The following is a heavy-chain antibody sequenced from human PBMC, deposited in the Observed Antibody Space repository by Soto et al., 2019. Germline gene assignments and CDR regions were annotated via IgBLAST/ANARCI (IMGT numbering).Heavy chain of an antibody. V-gene: IGHV1-3*01. D-gene: IGHD2-15*01. CDR1: GYTFTSYA. J-gene: IGHJ4*02. Sequence: ASVKVSCKASGYTFTSYAMQWVRQAPGQRLEWMGWINAGNGNTKYSQKFQGRVTITRDTSASTAYMELSSLRSEDTAVYYCARGYCSGGSCRGYYFDYWGQGTLVTVSS. CDR3: ARGYCSGGSCRGYYFDY. CDR2: INAGNGNT.